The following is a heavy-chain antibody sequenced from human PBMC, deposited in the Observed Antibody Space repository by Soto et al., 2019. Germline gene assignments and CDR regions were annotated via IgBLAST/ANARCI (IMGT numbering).Heavy chain of an antibody. D-gene: IGHD6-13*01. CDR2: IIPIFGTA. Sequence: QVQPVQSGAEVKQPGSSVKVSCKASGGTFSSYAISCVRQAPGQGLEWLGGIIPIFGTANDAQKFQRRVTITAYESTSTAYMELRSLRSVDTAVYYCDLNRYISSWYYSDYCGQGPLVSVSS. CDR1: GGTFSSYA. J-gene: IGHJ4*02. CDR3: DLNRYISSWYYSDY. V-gene: IGHV1-69*01.